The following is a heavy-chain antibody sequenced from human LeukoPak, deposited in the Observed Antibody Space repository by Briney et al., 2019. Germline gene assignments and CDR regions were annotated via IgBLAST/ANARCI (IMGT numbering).Heavy chain of an antibody. Sequence: GASVKVSCKASGYTFTGYYMHWVRQAPGQGLEWMGWINPNSGGTNYAQKFQGRVTMTGDTSISTAYMELSRLRSDDTAVYYCARERYSYGGGYYGMDVWGQGTTVTVSS. D-gene: IGHD5-18*01. CDR1: GYTFTGYY. V-gene: IGHV1-2*02. J-gene: IGHJ6*02. CDR2: INPNSGGT. CDR3: ARERYSYGGGYYGMDV.